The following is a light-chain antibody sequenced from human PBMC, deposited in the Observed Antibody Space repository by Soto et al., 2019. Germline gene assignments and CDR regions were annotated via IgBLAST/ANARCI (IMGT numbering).Light chain of an antibody. CDR2: EVS. J-gene: IGLJ1*01. CDR1: SSDVGGYNY. Sequence: QSVLTEPACVSGSPGQSITISCTGTSSDVGGYNYVSWYQQHPGKAPKLMIYEVSNRPSGVSDRFSGSKSGNTASLTISGLQAEDEADYYCSSYTSSSTLFGTGPKVTVL. V-gene: IGLV2-14*01. CDR3: SSYTSSSTL.